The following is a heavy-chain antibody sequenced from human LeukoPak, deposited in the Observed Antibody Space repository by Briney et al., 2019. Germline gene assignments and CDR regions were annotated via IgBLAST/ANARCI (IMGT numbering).Heavy chain of an antibody. D-gene: IGHD1-26*01. Sequence: PSETLSLTCTVSGGSISSYYWSWIRQPPGKGLEWIGYTHYSGSTSYNPSRKSRVTISVDTSKNQFSLKLTPVTAADTAVYYCARGYSGSYGRFDYWGQGTLVTVSS. V-gene: IGHV4-59*01. CDR1: GGSISSYY. CDR3: ARGYSGSYGRFDY. CDR2: THYSGST. J-gene: IGHJ4*02.